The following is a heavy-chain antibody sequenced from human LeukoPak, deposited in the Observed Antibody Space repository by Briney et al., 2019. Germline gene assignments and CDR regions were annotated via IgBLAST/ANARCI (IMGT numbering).Heavy chain of an antibody. Sequence: SETLSLTCTVSGGSISSSSFYWGWIRQSPGKGLEWIGNIFYTGSTYYNPSLKSRVTISADTSKNQFSLKVTSVTAADTAVYYCARSEASLFGWFDYWGRGSLVTVSS. D-gene: IGHD3-16*01. J-gene: IGHJ5*01. CDR1: GGSISSSSFY. CDR3: ARSEASLFGWFDY. V-gene: IGHV4-39*01. CDR2: IFYTGST.